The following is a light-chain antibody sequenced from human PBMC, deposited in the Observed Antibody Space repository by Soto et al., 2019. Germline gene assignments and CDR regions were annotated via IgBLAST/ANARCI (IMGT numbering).Light chain of an antibody. CDR1: QSISTY. J-gene: IGKJ1*01. CDR3: HQSYSAHRT. V-gene: IGKV1-39*01. CDR2: AAS. Sequence: DIQMTQSPSSLSASVGDRVTITCRASQSISTYLNWYQQKPGKAPKLLIYAASSVQSGVPSRFSGSGSGTDYTLTISRLQPEDFATYYCHQSYSAHRTFDQGTKVEIK.